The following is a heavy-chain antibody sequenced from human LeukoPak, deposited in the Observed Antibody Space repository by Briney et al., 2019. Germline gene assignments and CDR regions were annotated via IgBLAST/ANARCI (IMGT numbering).Heavy chain of an antibody. Sequence: SETLSLTCTVSGGSISSYYWSWIRQPPGKGLEWIGYIYYSGSTNYNPSLKSRVTISVDTSKNQFSLKLSSVTAADTAVYYCARGAAPGYYYGMDVWGQGTTVTVSS. D-gene: IGHD6-6*01. J-gene: IGHJ6*02. CDR2: IYYSGST. CDR3: ARGAAPGYYYGMDV. V-gene: IGHV4-59*01. CDR1: GGSISSYY.